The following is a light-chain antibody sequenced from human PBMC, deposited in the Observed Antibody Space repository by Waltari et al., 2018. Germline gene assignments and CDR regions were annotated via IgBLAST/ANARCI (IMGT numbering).Light chain of an antibody. Sequence: EIVLTQSPATLSVSPGERVTLSCRASQFVSTNVAWYQQKPGQGPRLLISGASTRAAGVPARFSGSGSGTDFTLTISSLQSEDFGIYHCQQYNSWLTFGGGTKVEIQ. CDR3: QQYNSWLT. CDR2: GAS. CDR1: QFVSTN. V-gene: IGKV3-15*01. J-gene: IGKJ4*01.